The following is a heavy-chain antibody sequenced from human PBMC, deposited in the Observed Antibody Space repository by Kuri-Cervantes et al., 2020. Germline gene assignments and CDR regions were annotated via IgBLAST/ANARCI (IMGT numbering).Heavy chain of an antibody. CDR2: IRNDGKDK. CDR1: GFTFSTSG. D-gene: IGHD5/OR15-5a*01. Sequence: GGSLRLSCAASGFTFSTSGMSWVRQAPGKGLEWVALIRNDGKDKYNADSVRGRFTISRDNSKNTVYLQVNSLGVEDTAMYFCAKRVGHYYDYWGQGTQVTVSS. CDR3: AKRVGHYYDY. V-gene: IGHV3-30*02. J-gene: IGHJ4*02.